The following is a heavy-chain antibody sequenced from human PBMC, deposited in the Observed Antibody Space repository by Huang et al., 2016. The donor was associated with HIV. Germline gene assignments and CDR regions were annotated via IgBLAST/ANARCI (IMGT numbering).Heavy chain of an antibody. CDR1: GYTLTELS. J-gene: IGHJ3*02. CDR3: AAGYDTYYDI. V-gene: IGHV1-24*01. D-gene: IGHD2-21*01. Sequence: QVQLVQSGAEVKKPGASVKVSCKVSGYTLTELSINWVRQAPGKGLEWMGGCAPEHGETIYAQNFQGRVTMTEDTSTDTAYMELHSLRPEDTAVYYCAAGYDTYYDIWGQGTMVIASS. CDR2: CAPEHGET.